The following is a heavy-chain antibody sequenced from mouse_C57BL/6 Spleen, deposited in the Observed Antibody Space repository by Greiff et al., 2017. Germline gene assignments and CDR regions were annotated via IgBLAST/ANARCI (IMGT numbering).Heavy chain of an antibody. Sequence: VQLQQPGAELVKPGASVKLSCKASGYTFTSYWMHWVKQRPGRGLEWIGRIDPNSGGTKYNEKFKSKATLTGDKPSSTAYMQLSSLTTEDSAFYYCASDYYGSSYDFDYWGKGTTLTVSS. CDR2: IDPNSGGT. CDR1: GYTFTSYW. CDR3: ASDYYGSSYDFDY. D-gene: IGHD1-1*01. J-gene: IGHJ2*01. V-gene: IGHV1-72*01.